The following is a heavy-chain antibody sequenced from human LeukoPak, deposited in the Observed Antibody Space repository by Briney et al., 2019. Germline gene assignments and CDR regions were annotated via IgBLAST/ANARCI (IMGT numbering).Heavy chain of an antibody. J-gene: IGHJ1*01. Sequence: ASVKVSCKTSGYAFTSYDITWVRQAPGQGLEWMGWMNPNSGNTGYAQKFQGRVTMTRNTSIGTAYMELSSLRSEDTAVYYCARGPHPSYYYDSSGYKHWGQGTLVTVSS. CDR2: MNPNSGNT. CDR3: ARGPHPSYYYDSSGYKH. D-gene: IGHD3-22*01. V-gene: IGHV1-8*02. CDR1: GYAFTSYD.